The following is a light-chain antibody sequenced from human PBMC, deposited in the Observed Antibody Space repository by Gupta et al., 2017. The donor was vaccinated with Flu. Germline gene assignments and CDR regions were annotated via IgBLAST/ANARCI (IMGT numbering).Light chain of an antibody. CDR3: SSDTSSSTWV. V-gene: IGLV2-14*01. Sequence: SVTSTTTASTGTGGGYNYVSWYQHHPDKAPKLIIYEVSNRPAGISSRFSGSKSGNTASLTISGRQAEDEADYYCSSDTSSSTWVFGTGTKVTVL. J-gene: IGLJ1*01. CDR2: EVS. CDR1: TGTGGGYNY.